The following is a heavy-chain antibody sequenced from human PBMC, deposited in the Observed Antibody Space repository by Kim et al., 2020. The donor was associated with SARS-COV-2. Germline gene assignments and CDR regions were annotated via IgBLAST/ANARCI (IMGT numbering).Heavy chain of an antibody. Sequence: IYYADSAQGRFTIPRDNAKNSLYLQMISLRAEDTAVYYCARFVPAAILDYWGQGTLVTVSS. D-gene: IGHD2-2*02. CDR2: I. V-gene: IGHV3-11*01. J-gene: IGHJ4*02. CDR3: ARFVPAAILDY.